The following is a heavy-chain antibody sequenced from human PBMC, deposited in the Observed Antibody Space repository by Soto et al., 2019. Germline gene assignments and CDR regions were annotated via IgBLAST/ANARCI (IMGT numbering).Heavy chain of an antibody. CDR1: GFTFSSYG. D-gene: IGHD3-3*01. J-gene: IGHJ6*02. CDR3: AKDVSITIFGVVHYYYYGMDV. V-gene: IGHV3-30*18. CDR2: ISYDGSNK. Sequence: GGSLRLSCXASGFTFSSYGMHWVRQAPGKGLEWVAVISYDGSNKYYADSVKGRFTISRDNSKNTLYLQMNSLRAEDTAVYYCAKDVSITIFGVVHYYYYGMDVWGQGTTVTVSS.